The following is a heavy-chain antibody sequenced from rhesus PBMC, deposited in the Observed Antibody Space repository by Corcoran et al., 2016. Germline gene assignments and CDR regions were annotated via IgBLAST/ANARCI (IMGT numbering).Heavy chain of an antibody. V-gene: IGHV4-122*02. CDR2: IPDSGST. CDR3: ARDFYWYFDL. J-gene: IGHJ2*01. Sequence: QVQLQESGPGLVKPSETLSLTCAVSGGSISSGYYYCSWIRQPPGKGLEWIGYIPDSGSTSYNPSRKSRVTIARDTSKNQFSLKLSSVTAADTAVYYCARDFYWYFDLWGPGTPITISS. CDR1: GGSISSGYYY.